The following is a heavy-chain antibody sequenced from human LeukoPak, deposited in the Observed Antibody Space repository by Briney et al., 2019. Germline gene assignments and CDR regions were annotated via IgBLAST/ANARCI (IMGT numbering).Heavy chain of an antibody. Sequence: SVKVSCKASGGTFSSYAISWVRQAPGQGLEWMGRIIPIFGTANYAQKFQGRVTTTADKSTSTAYMELSSLRSEDTAVYYCARGVSGYCSGGSCYYYYYMDVWGKGTTVTVSS. V-gene: IGHV1-69*06. D-gene: IGHD2-15*01. CDR1: GGTFSSYA. CDR3: ARGVSGYCSGGSCYYYYYMDV. J-gene: IGHJ6*03. CDR2: IIPIFGTA.